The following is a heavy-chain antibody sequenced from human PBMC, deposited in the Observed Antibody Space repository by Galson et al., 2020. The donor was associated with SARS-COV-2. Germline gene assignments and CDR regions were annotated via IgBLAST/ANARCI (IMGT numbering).Heavy chain of an antibody. CDR2: INPKSGGT. J-gene: IGHJ4*02. CDR1: GYAFTGQY. D-gene: IGHD2-21*02. V-gene: IGHV1-2*04. Sequence: ASVKVSCKASGYAFTGQYIHWVRQAPGQGLEWMGWINPKSGGTLYTQKLQGWVSMTRDSSISTVYMELSRLRSDDSAVYYCARDRGYGGNSGAFDYWGQGTLVTVSS. CDR3: ARDRGYGGNSGAFDY.